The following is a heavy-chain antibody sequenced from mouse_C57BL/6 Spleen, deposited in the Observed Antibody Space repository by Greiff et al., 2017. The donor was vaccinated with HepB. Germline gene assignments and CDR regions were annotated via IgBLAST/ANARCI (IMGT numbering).Heavy chain of an antibody. CDR3: ASLEIYYGSRYFDY. CDR2: IHPNSGST. V-gene: IGHV1-64*01. J-gene: IGHJ2*01. CDR1: GYTFTSYW. D-gene: IGHD1-1*01. Sequence: QVQLQQPGAELVKPGASVKLSCKASGYTFTSYWMHWVKQRPGQGLEWIGMIHPNSGSTNYNEKFKSKATLTVDKSSSTAYMQLSSLTSEDSAVYYCASLEIYYGSRYFDYWGQGTTLTVSS.